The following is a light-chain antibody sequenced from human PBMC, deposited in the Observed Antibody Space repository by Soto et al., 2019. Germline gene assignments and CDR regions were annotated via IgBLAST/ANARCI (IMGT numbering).Light chain of an antibody. Sequence: QSALTQPASVSGSPGQSITISCTGTSSDVGGYKYVSWYQQHPGKAPELMIFDVSNRPSGVSNRFSGSKSGNTASLTISGLQAEDEADYYCTSYTGSTTLPWVFGGGTKLTVL. V-gene: IGLV2-14*01. CDR1: SSDVGGYKY. J-gene: IGLJ3*02. CDR3: TSYTGSTTLPWV. CDR2: DVS.